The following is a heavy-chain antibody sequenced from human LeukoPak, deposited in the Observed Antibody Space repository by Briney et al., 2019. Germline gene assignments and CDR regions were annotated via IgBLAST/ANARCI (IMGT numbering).Heavy chain of an antibody. V-gene: IGHV4-59*01. D-gene: IGHD3-10*01. J-gene: IGHJ4*02. CDR2: IYYSGST. Sequence: PSETLSLTCTVSGGSISSYYWSWIRQPPGKGLEWIGYIYYSGSTNYNPSLKGRVTISVDTSKNQFSLKLSSVTAADTAVYYCARAARYYGSAHFDYWGQGTLVTVSS. CDR3: ARAARYYGSAHFDY. CDR1: GGSISSYY.